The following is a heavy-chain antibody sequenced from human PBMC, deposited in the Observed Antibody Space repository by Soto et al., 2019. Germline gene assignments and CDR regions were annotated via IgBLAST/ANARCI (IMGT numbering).Heavy chain of an antibody. CDR2: ISYDGSNK. D-gene: IGHD3-22*01. CDR3: AKDRDYYDRSGYYPLEL. CDR1: GFTFSSYG. Sequence: PGGSLGLSCAASGFTFSSYGMHWVRQAPGKGLEWVAVISYDGSNKYYADSVKGRFTISRDNSKNTLYLQMNSLRAEDTAVYYFAKDRDYYDRSGYYPLELWGEGTLVTVSS. J-gene: IGHJ4*02. V-gene: IGHV3-30*18.